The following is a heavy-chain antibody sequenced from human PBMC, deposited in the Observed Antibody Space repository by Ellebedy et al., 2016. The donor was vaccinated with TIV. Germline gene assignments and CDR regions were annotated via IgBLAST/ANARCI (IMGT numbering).Heavy chain of an antibody. V-gene: IGHV1-3*01. D-gene: IGHD6-6*01. J-gene: IGHJ4*02. Sequence: AASVKVSCKASGGTFSSYAMHWVRQAPGQRLEWMGWINAGNGNTKYSQKFQGRVTITRDTSESTAYMELSSLRSEDTAVYYCARDGPSSSAASFDYWGQGTLVTVSS. CDR3: ARDGPSSSAASFDY. CDR2: INAGNGNT. CDR1: GGTFSSYA.